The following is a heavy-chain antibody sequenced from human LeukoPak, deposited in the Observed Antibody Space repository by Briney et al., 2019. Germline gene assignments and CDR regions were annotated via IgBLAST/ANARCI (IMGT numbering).Heavy chain of an antibody. CDR3: AREWGRIAVAGGPGY. CDR1: GFTFSNYG. Sequence: PGRSLRLSCAASGFTFSNYGMHSVRQAPGKGLEWVALIWYDGRTKFHADSVKGRFTISRDNSKNTLYMQMDSLRDEDTAVYYCAREWGRIAVAGGPGYWGQGTRVTVSS. V-gene: IGHV3-33*01. D-gene: IGHD6-19*01. J-gene: IGHJ4*02. CDR2: IWYDGRTK.